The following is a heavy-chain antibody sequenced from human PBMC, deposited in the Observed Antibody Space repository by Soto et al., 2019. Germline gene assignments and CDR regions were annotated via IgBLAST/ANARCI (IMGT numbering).Heavy chain of an antibody. V-gene: IGHV5-51*01. CDR3: PSFPDRDIVVARFYLDY. Sequence: GESLKISCKGSGYSLTSDWIGWVRQMPGKVLGWMGIIYPGDSDTRYSPSFQGQVTISADKSISTAYLQWSSLKASDTAMYSCPSFPDRDIVVARFYLDYWGRGTLVTVSA. J-gene: IGHJ4*02. D-gene: IGHD1-26*01. CDR1: GYSLTSDW. CDR2: IYPGDSDT.